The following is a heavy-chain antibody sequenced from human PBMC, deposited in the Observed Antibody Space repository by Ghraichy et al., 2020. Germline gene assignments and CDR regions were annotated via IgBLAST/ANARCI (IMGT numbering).Heavy chain of an antibody. CDR3: AKLLERYYERGGYPPSY. CDR2: ISSSGAGT. J-gene: IGHJ4*02. Sequence: GGSLRLSCAASGFTFSSHVMSWVRQAPGKGLEWVSGISSSGAGTYYADSVKGRFIISRDNSKSTLFLQINSLRAEETAVYYCAKLLERYYERGGYPPSYWGQGALVTVSS. CDR1: GFTFSSHV. V-gene: IGHV3-23*01. D-gene: IGHD3-3*01.